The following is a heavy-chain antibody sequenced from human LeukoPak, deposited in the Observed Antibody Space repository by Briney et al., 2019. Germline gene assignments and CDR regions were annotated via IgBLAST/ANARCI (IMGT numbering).Heavy chain of an antibody. CDR1: GFTFSSYG. CDR2: ISYDGSNK. J-gene: IGHJ3*02. Sequence: PGGSLRLSCAASGFTFSSYGMHWVRQAPGKGLEWVAVISYDGSNKYYADSVKGRFTISRDNSKNTLYLQMNSLRAEDTAVYYCARDRSRGSSGPGAFDIWGQGTMVTVSS. D-gene: IGHD1-26*01. V-gene: IGHV3-30*03. CDR3: ARDRSRGSSGPGAFDI.